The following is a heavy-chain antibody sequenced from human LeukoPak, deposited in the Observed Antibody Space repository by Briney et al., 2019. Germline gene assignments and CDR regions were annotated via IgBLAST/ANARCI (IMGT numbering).Heavy chain of an antibody. V-gene: IGHV3-23*01. J-gene: IGHJ6*02. CDR3: ARVAGTIRIWPQPFGDGMDV. CDR2: ISGSSGST. Sequence: GGSLRLSCAASGFTFRSYAMNWVRQAPGKGLEGVSGISGSSGSTYNADSVKGRFTISRDNSKNTLYLQMNSLRAEDTALYYCARVAGTIRIWPQPFGDGMDVWGQGTTVTVSS. CDR1: GFTFRSYA. D-gene: IGHD3-16*01.